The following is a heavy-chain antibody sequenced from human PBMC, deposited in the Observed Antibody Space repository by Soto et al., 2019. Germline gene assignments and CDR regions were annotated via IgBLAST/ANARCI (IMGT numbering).Heavy chain of an antibody. CDR3: AASIFYYGMDV. J-gene: IGHJ6*02. Sequence: EVQLVQSGAEEKRPGESLKISCKGSGYTFTNYWIGWVRQMPGKGLEWMGIIYPGDSDTKYNPSFQGQVTISADKSITTTYLQWSSLKASDTAIYYCAASIFYYGMDVSGQGTTVTVSS. V-gene: IGHV5-51*01. CDR1: GYTFTNYW. CDR2: IYPGDSDT.